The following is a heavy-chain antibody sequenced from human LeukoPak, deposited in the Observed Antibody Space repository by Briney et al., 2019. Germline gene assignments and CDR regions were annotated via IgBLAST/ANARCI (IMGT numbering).Heavy chain of an antibody. CDR3: AKGGIYYYYYMDV. V-gene: IGHV3-11*01. J-gene: IGHJ6*03. Sequence: GGSLRLSCAASGFTFSDYYMSWIRQAPGKGLEWVSYISSSGSTIYYADSVKGRFTISRDNSKNSLYLQMNSLRTEDTALYYCAKGGIYYYYYMDVWGKGTTVTISS. D-gene: IGHD3-16*01. CDR1: GFTFSDYY. CDR2: ISSSGSTI.